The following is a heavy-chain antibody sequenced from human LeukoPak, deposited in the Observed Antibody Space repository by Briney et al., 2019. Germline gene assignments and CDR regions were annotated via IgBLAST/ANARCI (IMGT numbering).Heavy chain of an antibody. CDR3: VRAPPGTGWLIDH. CDR2: TNTAADT. Sequence: GGSLRLSSAASGFAFSNYDMLWVRPATGKGLEWVSATNTAADTYYPDSVKGRFTISRENAKSSLYLQMNSLRVGDTAVYYCVRAPPGTGWLIDHWGQGTLVAVSS. D-gene: IGHD6-19*01. CDR1: GFAFSNYD. V-gene: IGHV3-13*04. J-gene: IGHJ4*02.